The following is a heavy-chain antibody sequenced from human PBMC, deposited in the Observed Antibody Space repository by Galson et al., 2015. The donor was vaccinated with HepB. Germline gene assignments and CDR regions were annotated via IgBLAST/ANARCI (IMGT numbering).Heavy chain of an antibody. J-gene: IGHJ5*02. CDR3: AGRPGDIATTRWFDP. V-gene: IGHV3-7*01. CDR2: IKQDGTEK. CDR1: GFTFSSYW. D-gene: IGHD5-12*01. Sequence: SLRLSCAASGFTFSSYWMNWVRQAPGKGLEWVANIKQDGTEKYYVDSVKGRFTISRDNAKNSLYVQMNSLRAEDTAVYYCAGRPGDIATTRWFDPWGQGTLVIVSS.